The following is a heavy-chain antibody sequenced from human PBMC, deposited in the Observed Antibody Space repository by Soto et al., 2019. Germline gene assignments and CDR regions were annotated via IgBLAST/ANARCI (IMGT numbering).Heavy chain of an antibody. Sequence: VGSLRLSGAASGFSFSSLAMSWVRQAPGKGLEWVSSISGRGVDTLYADSVKGRFTISRDNSRNTLYLQVNSLRAEDTAVYYCAKDQTDVTLFDYWGQGTLVTVSS. V-gene: IGHV3-23*01. CDR2: ISGRGVDT. CDR1: GFSFSSLA. J-gene: IGHJ4*02. CDR3: AKDQTDVTLFDY. D-gene: IGHD2-21*02.